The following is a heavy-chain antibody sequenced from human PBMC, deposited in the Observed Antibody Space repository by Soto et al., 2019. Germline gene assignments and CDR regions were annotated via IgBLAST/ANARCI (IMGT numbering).Heavy chain of an antibody. D-gene: IGHD2-8*01. CDR3: TTDAQWGI. V-gene: IGHV3-15*07. CDR1: GLTFNNAW. CDR2: IKSKNDGGAT. Sequence: EVQLVESGGGLVKPGGSLRLSCAASGLTFNNAWMNWVRQAPGKGLEWVGRIKSKNDGGATEYSAPVKDRFTISRDDSKNNLYLQMDSLRTEDTAVYYCTTDAQWGIWGQGKMVTVPS. J-gene: IGHJ3*02.